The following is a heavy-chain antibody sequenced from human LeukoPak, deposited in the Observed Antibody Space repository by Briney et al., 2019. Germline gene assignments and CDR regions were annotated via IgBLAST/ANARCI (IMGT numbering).Heavy chain of an antibody. J-gene: IGHJ4*02. CDR1: GGSISSYY. V-gene: IGHV4-59*01. CDR3: ARTSYECYYDSSGYYLIYFDY. D-gene: IGHD3-22*01. Sequence: SETLSLTCTVSGGSISSYYWSWIRQPPGKGLEWIGYIYYSGSTNYNPSLKSRVTISVDTSKNQFSLKLSSVTAADTAVYYCARTSYECYYDSSGYYLIYFDYLGQGTLVTVS. CDR2: IYYSGST.